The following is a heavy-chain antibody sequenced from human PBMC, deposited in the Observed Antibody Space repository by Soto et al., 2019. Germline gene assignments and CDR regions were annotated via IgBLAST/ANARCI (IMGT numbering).Heavy chain of an antibody. Sequence: PGGSLRLSCAAPGFTFSDYYMSRIRQAPGKGLEWVSYISSSSSYTNYADSVKGRFTISRDNAKNSLYLQMNSLRAEDTAVYYCARAPRGIAVAVWFDPWGQGTLVTVSS. D-gene: IGHD6-19*01. CDR2: ISSSSSYT. CDR1: GFTFSDYY. V-gene: IGHV3-11*06. CDR3: ARAPRGIAVAVWFDP. J-gene: IGHJ5*02.